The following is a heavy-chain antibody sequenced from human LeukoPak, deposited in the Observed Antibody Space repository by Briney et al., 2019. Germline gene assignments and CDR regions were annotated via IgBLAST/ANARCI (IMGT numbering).Heavy chain of an antibody. V-gene: IGHV3-48*03. D-gene: IGHD5-18*01. CDR2: ISSSGSTI. CDR1: GFTFSSYE. J-gene: IGHJ3*02. CDR3: ARKKDTAMQSDAFDI. Sequence: PGGSLRLSCAASGFTFSSYEMNWVRQAPGKGLEWVSYISSSGSTIYYADSVKGRFTISRDNAKNSLYLQMNSLRAEDTAVYYCARKKDTAMQSDAFDIWGQGTMVTVSS.